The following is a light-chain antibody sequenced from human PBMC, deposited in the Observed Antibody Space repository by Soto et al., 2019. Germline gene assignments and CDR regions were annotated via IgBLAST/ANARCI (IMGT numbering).Light chain of an antibody. CDR1: QSVNNK. CDR2: GAS. CDR3: QQYNNWPPVT. V-gene: IGKV3-15*01. Sequence: EIVMTQSPATLSVSPGERVTLSCRASQSVNNKVAWYQQKPGQAPRLLIFGASTRATGIPARFSGSGSVTEVTLTISSLQSEDFAVYYCQQYNNWPPVTFGQGTKVDIK. J-gene: IGKJ1*01.